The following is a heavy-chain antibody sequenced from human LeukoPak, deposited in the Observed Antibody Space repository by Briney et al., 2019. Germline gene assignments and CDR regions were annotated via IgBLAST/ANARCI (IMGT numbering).Heavy chain of an antibody. J-gene: IGHJ4*02. V-gene: IGHV3-15*01. CDR2: IKNKVDGGTV. D-gene: IGHD3-22*01. CDR1: GFAFSNAW. CDR3: STDPGFYDMQ. Sequence: GGSLTLTCAASGFAFSNAWMSWVRQAPGKGLEWVGRIKNKVDGGTVDYAAPVKGIFTISRDDSKNTLFLQMNSLKTEDTAVYYCSTDPGFYDMQGGQGTLVTVSS.